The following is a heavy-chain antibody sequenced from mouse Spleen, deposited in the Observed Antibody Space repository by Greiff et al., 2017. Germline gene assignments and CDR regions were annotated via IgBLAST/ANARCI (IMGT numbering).Heavy chain of an antibody. V-gene: IGHV1-15*01. Sequence: VKLQESGAELVRPGASVTLSCKASGYTFTDYEMHWVKQTPVHGLEWIGAIDPETGGTAYNQKFKGKAILTADKSSSTAYMELRSLTSEDSAVYYCTRKGLYDGSTPWFAYWGQGTLVTVSA. CDR3: TRKGLYDGSTPWFAY. J-gene: IGHJ3*01. CDR2: IDPETGGT. CDR1: GYTFTDYE. D-gene: IGHD2-3*01.